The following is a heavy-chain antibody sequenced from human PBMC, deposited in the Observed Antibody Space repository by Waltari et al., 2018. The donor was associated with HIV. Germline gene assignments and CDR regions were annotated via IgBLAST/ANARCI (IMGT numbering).Heavy chain of an antibody. D-gene: IGHD1-26*01. J-gene: IGHJ4*02. V-gene: IGHV1-2*02. CDR2: INPKSGDT. CDR3: ANSRVGGSGSTDS. Sequence: QVQLVQSGAEAKKPGASVKVSCRASGYSFAGYYMHWVRQAPGQGLEWMGWINPKSGDTNYAQKFQGRVTMTRDTSSTTAYMELSRLTSDDTAIYYCANSRVGGSGSTDSWGQGTLVTVSS. CDR1: GYSFAGYY.